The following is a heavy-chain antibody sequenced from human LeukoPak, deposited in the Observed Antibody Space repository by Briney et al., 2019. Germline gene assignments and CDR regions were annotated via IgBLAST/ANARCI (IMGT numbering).Heavy chain of an antibody. Sequence: GGSLRLSGAASGFTFSSYWMSWVRQAPGKGLEWVANIKQDGSEKYYVDSVKGRFTISRDNAKNSLYLQMNSLRAEDTAVYYCMVRGPYYYYGMDVWGQGTTVTVSS. J-gene: IGHJ6*02. CDR1: GFTFSSYW. CDR2: IKQDGSEK. V-gene: IGHV3-7*01. CDR3: MVRGPYYYYGMDV. D-gene: IGHD3-10*01.